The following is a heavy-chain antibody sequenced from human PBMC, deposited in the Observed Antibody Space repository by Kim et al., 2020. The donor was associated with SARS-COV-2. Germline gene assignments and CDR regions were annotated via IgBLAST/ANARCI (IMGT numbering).Heavy chain of an antibody. V-gene: IGHV3-48*03. D-gene: IGHD1-26*01. CDR2: ISGSGNTI. J-gene: IGHJ4*02. CDR3: AREPIEGATIGFDY. CDR1: GFTFKSYE. Sequence: GGSLRLSCATSGFTFKSYEMSWVRQAPGKGLEWVSYISGSGNTIYYAGSVKGRFTISRDNAKSSLYLQINSLRAEDTAVYYCAREPIEGATIGFDYWGQGVLVTVSS.